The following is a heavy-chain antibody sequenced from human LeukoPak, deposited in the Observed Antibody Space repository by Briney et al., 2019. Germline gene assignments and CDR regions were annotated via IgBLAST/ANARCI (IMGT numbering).Heavy chain of an antibody. D-gene: IGHD5-12*01. Sequence: GGSLRLSCAASGFTFSSYEMNWVRQAPGKGLEWVSYISSSGSTIYYADSVKGRFTISRDNAKNSLYLQMNSLRAEDTAVYYCARVGYGGYEFDDYWAREPWSPSPQ. V-gene: IGHV3-48*03. CDR3: ARVGYGGYEFDDY. J-gene: IGHJ4*02. CDR2: ISSSGSTI. CDR1: GFTFSSYE.